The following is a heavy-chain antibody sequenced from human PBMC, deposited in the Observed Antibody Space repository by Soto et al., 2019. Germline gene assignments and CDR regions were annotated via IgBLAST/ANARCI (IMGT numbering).Heavy chain of an antibody. D-gene: IGHD3-10*01. Sequence: SVKVSCKASGFTFTSSAVQGVRQARGQRLEWIGWIVVGSGNTNYAQKFQERVTITRDMSTSTAYMELSSLRSEDTAVYYCAAEARIRITMVRGALGGMDVWGQVTTVTVYS. J-gene: IGHJ6*02. CDR2: IVVGSGNT. V-gene: IGHV1-58*01. CDR3: AAEARIRITMVRGALGGMDV. CDR1: GFTFTSSA.